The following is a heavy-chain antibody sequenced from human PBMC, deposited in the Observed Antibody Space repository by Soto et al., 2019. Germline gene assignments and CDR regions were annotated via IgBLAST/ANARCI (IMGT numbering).Heavy chain of an antibody. CDR3: AKDLCGGDCYSTFDY. V-gene: IGHV3-30*18. Sequence: QVQLVESGGGVVQPGRSLRLSCAASGFTFSRYGMHWVRQAPGKGLEWVAVISYDGSNKYYADSVKGRFTISRDNSKNTLYLQMNSLRAEDTAVYYCAKDLCGGDCYSTFDYWGQGTLVTVSS. J-gene: IGHJ4*02. CDR1: GFTFSRYG. CDR2: ISYDGSNK. D-gene: IGHD2-21*02.